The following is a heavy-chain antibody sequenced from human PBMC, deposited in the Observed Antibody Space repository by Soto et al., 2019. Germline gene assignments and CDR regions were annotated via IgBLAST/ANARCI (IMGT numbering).Heavy chain of an antibody. CDR1: GYSFTSYW. D-gene: IGHD6-13*01. Sequence: GESLKISCKGSGYSFTSYWIGWVRQMPGKGLEWMGIIYPGDSDTRYSPSFQGQVTISADKSISTAYLQWSSLKASDTAMYYCARTSAAGQYYYGMHVWGQATMVTVSS. CDR3: ARTSAAGQYYYGMHV. CDR2: IYPGDSDT. V-gene: IGHV5-51*01. J-gene: IGHJ6*02.